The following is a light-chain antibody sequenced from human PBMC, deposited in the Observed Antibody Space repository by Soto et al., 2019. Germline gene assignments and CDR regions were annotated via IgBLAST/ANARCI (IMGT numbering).Light chain of an antibody. J-gene: IGLJ1*01. CDR1: SSDVGSYNR. V-gene: IGLV2-18*02. Sequence: QSVLTQPPSVSGSPGHAVAISCTGTSSDVGSYNRVAWYQQSPGTAPKLMIYEVSNRPSGVPDRFSGSKSGNTASLTISGLQAEDEPDYYCSSFTSSSTYVFGTGTKVTVL. CDR3: SSFTSSSTYV. CDR2: EVS.